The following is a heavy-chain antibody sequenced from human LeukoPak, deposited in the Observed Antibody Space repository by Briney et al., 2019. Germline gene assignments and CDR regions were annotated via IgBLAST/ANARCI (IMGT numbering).Heavy chain of an antibody. D-gene: IGHD2-21*02. CDR1: GFTFTSYS. Sequence: GGSLRLSCAASGFTFTSYSMLWVRQAPGKGLEWVAVISYDGSKKYYADSVKGRFTISRDNSNSTLYLQMNSLRAEDTAIYYCARDKLLDWGQGTLVTVSS. V-gene: IGHV3-30*04. CDR2: ISYDGSKK. CDR3: ARDKLLD. J-gene: IGHJ4*02.